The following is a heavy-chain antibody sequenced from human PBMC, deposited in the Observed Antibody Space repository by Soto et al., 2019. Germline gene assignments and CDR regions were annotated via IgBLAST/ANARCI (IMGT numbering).Heavy chain of an antibody. J-gene: IGHJ6*03. Sequence: GGSLRLSCTASGFTFSSYAMSWVRQAPGKGLEWVSAISGSGGSTYYADSVKGRFTISRDNSKNTLYLQMSSLRAEDTAVYYCAKASTSSVYYYYYMDVWGKGTTVTVSS. D-gene: IGHD2-2*01. CDR1: GFTFSSYA. V-gene: IGHV3-23*01. CDR2: ISGSGGST. CDR3: AKASTSSVYYYYYMDV.